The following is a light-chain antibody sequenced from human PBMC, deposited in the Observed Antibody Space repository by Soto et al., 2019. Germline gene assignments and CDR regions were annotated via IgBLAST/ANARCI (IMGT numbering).Light chain of an antibody. J-gene: IGLJ2*01. Sequence: QSALTQPPSVSGSPGQSVTISCTGTSSDVGRYNHVSWYQQSPGTAPKLIIYDVNNRPSGVPDRFSGSKSGNMASLTISGLQAEDEADYYCSSYTGSTTLVVFGGGTKLTVL. CDR2: DVN. V-gene: IGLV2-18*02. CDR3: SSYTGSTTLVV. CDR1: SSDVGRYNH.